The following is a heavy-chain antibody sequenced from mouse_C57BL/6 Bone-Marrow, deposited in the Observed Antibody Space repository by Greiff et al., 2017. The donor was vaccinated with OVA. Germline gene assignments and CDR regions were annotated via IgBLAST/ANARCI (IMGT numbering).Heavy chain of an antibody. D-gene: IGHD1-1*01. J-gene: IGHJ3*01. CDR3: TTPSYYYGLAY. CDR2: IDPENGDP. CDR1: GFNIKDDY. Sequence: EVQLQQSGAELVRPGASVKLSCTASGFNIKDDYMHWVKQRPEQGLAWIGWIDPENGDPDYASKFQGKATITADTSSNTAYLQLSSLTSEDTAVYYCTTPSYYYGLAYWGQGTLVTVSA. V-gene: IGHV14-4*01.